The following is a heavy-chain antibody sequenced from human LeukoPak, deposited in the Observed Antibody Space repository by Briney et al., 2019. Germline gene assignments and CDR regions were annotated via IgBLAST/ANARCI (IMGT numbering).Heavy chain of an antibody. CDR2: ISSSSSYI. V-gene: IGHV3-21*01. CDR1: GFTFSSYS. D-gene: IGHD6-13*01. J-gene: IGHJ6*02. CDR3: ARDQRVDSSSWTPELYYYYYGMDV. Sequence: PGGSLRLSCAASGFTFSSYSMNWVRQAPGKGLEWVSSISSSSSYIYYADSVKGRFTISRDNAKNSLYPQMNSLRAEDTAVYYCARDQRVDSSSWTPELYYYYYGMDVWGQGTTVTVSS.